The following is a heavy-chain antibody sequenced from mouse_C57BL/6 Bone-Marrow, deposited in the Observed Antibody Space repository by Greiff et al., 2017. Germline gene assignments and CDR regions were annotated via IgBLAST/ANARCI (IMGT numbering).Heavy chain of an antibody. Sequence: VQLQQSGPELVKPGASVKISCKASGYAFSSSWMNWVKQRPGQGLEWIGRIYPGDGDTNYNGKFKGKATLTADKSSSTAYMQRSSLTSEDSAVYFCARASDPLAYWGQGTLVTVSA. V-gene: IGHV1-82*01. CDR2: IYPGDGDT. J-gene: IGHJ3*01. CDR1: GYAFSSSW. CDR3: ARASDPLAY.